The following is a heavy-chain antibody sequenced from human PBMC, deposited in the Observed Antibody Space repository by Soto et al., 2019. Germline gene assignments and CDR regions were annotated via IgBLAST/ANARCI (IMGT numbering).Heavy chain of an antibody. J-gene: IGHJ4*02. CDR1: GDTISTGGYT. V-gene: IGHV4-30-2*02. CDR3: ARLLSSYSSSWYYFDS. CDR2: TYHSGNT. Sequence: SETLSLTCDVSGDTISTGGYTWAWIRQPPGKALKWIGHTYHSGNTDYNPSLKSRVTISVDRSNNLLSLRLASMTAADTAVYYCARLLSSYSSSWYYFDSWAPGTLVTVSS. D-gene: IGHD6-13*01.